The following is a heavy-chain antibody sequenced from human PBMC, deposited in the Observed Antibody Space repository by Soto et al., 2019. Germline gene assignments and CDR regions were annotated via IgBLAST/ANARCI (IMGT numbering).Heavy chain of an antibody. D-gene: IGHD6-13*01. CDR3: ASSNIAAAGFYYYGMDV. Sequence: QVQLQESGPGLVKPSETLSLTCTVSGDSISSYYWSWIRQPPGKGLEWIGYIYYSGSTNYNPSLKMRANISVDXSXNXXSLNLSSVTASDTAVYYCASSNIAAAGFYYYGMDVWGRGTTVTVSS. J-gene: IGHJ6*02. V-gene: IGHV4-59*01. CDR2: IYYSGST. CDR1: GDSISSYY.